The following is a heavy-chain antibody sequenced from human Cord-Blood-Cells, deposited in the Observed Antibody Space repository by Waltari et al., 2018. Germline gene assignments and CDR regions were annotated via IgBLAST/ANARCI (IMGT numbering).Heavy chain of an antibody. CDR3: ASVRGYDFWSGYFNWFDP. J-gene: IGHJ5*02. V-gene: IGHV4-34*01. CDR2: INHSGST. Sequence: QVQLQQWGAGLLKPSETLSLTCAVYGGSFSGYYCSWHRQPPGKGLEWIGEINHSGSTNYNPSLKSRVTISVDTSKNQFSLKLSSVTAADTAVYYCASVRGYDFWSGYFNWFDPWGQGTLVTVSS. D-gene: IGHD3-3*01. CDR1: GGSFSGYY.